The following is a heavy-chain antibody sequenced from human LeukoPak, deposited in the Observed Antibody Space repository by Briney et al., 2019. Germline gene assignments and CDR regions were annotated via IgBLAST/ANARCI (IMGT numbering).Heavy chain of an antibody. Sequence: SSETLSLTCTVSGGSISSYYWGWIRQPPGKGLEWIGGIYYSGSTYYNPSLKSRVTISVDTSKNQFSLKLSSVTAADTAVYYCAVLRGSGTYIWFDPWGQGTLVTVSS. CDR1: GGSISSYY. D-gene: IGHD3-10*01. CDR2: IYYSGST. CDR3: AVLRGSGTYIWFDP. V-gene: IGHV4-39*07. J-gene: IGHJ5*02.